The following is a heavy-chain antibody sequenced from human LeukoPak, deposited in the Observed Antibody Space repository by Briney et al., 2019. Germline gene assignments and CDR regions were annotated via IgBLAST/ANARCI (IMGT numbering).Heavy chain of an antibody. CDR2: TSYDGSSK. J-gene: IGHJ4*02. CDR3: ARDAAYNWNYVDY. D-gene: IGHD1-20*01. CDR1: GFSFSSYG. V-gene: IGHV3-30*03. Sequence: GGSLRLSCAASGFSFSSYGMHWVRQAPGKGLEWVSVTSYDGSSKYYADSVRGRFTISRDSSRNTLYLQMDSLRVEDTAVYYCARDAAYNWNYVDYWGQGTLVTVSS.